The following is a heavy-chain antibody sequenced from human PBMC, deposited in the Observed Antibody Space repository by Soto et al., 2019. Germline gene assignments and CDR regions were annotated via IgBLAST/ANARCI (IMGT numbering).Heavy chain of an antibody. CDR2: IYYSGST. V-gene: IGHV4-31*03. J-gene: IGHJ4*02. CDR1: VGSISSGGYD. Sequence: PSETLSVTCTFSVGSISSGGYDWSWIRQHRGKGLEWIGYIYYSGSTYYNPSLKSRVTISVDTSKNQFSLKLSSVTAADTAVYYCARVLPYSSGWYYFDYWGQGTLVTVSS. D-gene: IGHD6-19*01. CDR3: ARVLPYSSGWYYFDY.